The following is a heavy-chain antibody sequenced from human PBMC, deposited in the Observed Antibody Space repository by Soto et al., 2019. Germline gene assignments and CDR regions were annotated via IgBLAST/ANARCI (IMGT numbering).Heavy chain of an antibody. J-gene: IGHJ3*02. CDR3: ARGVYGSGNYYTGPSGFDI. V-gene: IGHV1-69*06. CDR2: TIPVFNTA. D-gene: IGHD3-10*01. CDR1: GGTLSDHG. Sequence: QVQLEQSGAEVKKPGSSVKISCKASGGTLSDHGVSWLRQAPGQGLEWVGGTIPVFNTANYAPKFQGRVTIPADKSTNLAYMELGSLRSDDTAFYYCARGVYGSGNYYTGPSGFDIWGQGTLVIVSS.